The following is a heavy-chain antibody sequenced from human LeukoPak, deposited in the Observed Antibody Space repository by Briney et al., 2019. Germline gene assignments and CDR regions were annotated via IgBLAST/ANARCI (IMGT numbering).Heavy chain of an antibody. J-gene: IGHJ4*02. CDR1: GGSISSGDYY. D-gene: IGHD4-11*01. V-gene: IGHV4-30-4*01. CDR3: ARALDYSNYVATFDY. CDR2: IYYSGST. Sequence: SETLSLTCTVSGGSISSGDYYWSWIRQPPGKGLEWIGYIYYSGSTYYNPSLKSRVTISVDTSKNQFSLKLSSVTAADTAVYYCARALDYSNYVATFDYWGQGTLVTVSS.